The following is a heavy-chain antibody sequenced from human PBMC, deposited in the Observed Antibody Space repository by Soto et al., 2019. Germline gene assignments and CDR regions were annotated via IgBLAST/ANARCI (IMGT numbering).Heavy chain of an antibody. V-gene: IGHV4-39*01. D-gene: IGHD6-6*01. CDR2: IFYSGST. Sequence: SEPMSLTCTVSGGSIGSGSRCWCCIRQPPGKGPERIGDIFYSGSTYCNPSLKSRVTIYVDTSKEQFSLKLSSVTAADTAVYYCVRLTSRRSASSHGRSNWLDPWGPGTLVTVSS. J-gene: IGHJ5*02. CDR3: VRLTSRRSASSHGRSNWLDP. CDR1: GGSIGSGSRC.